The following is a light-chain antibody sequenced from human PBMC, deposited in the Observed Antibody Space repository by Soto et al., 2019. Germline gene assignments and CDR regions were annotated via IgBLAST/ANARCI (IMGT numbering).Light chain of an antibody. J-gene: IGKJ4*01. Sequence: EIVLTQSPATLSLSPGHRATLSCRASQSVSSSLAWYRHQPGQAPRLLIYDASNRATGIPARFSGSGSGTHFALTISSLEPEDVVVYYCQHRSNWPSVTFGGGTRVEIK. V-gene: IGKV3-11*01. CDR2: DAS. CDR1: QSVSSS. CDR3: QHRSNWPSVT.